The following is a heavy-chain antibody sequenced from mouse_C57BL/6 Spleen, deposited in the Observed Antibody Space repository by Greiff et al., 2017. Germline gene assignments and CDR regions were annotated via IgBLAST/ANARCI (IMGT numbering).Heavy chain of an antibody. CDR1: GYSITSGYY. D-gene: IGHD2-2*01. V-gene: IGHV3-6*01. CDR2: ISYDGSN. CDR3: ASDGGYPYYFDY. Sequence: EVQLQESGPGLVKPSQSLSLTCSVTGYSITSGYYWNWIRQFPGNKLEWMGYISYDGSNNYNPSLKNRISITRDTSKNQFFLKLNSVTTEDTATYYCASDGGYPYYFDYWGQGTTLTVSS. J-gene: IGHJ2*01.